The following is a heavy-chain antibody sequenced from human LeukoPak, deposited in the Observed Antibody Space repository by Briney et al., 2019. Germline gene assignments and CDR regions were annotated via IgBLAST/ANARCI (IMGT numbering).Heavy chain of an antibody. J-gene: IGHJ4*02. CDR2: IRYDGSNK. D-gene: IGHD3-10*01. V-gene: IGHV3-30*02. CDR1: GFTFSSYG. CDR3: AKDLSYYSSFDY. Sequence: PGGSLRLSCAASGFTFSSYGMHWVRQAPGKGLEWVAFIRYDGSNKYYADSVKGRFTISRDNSKNTLYLQMNSLRAEDTAVYYCAKDLSYYSSFDYWGQGTLVTVSS.